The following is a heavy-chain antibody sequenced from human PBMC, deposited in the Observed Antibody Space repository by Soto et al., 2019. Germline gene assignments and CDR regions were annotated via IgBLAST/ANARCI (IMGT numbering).Heavy chain of an antibody. V-gene: IGHV1-46*01. CDR1: ADTFTSYY. D-gene: IGHD3-16*02. Sequence: ASMTVPCTAPADTFTSYYIHCVRQAPGHRLEWMRIINPNGGSTRIAQTFQERITMTTDKSTRTVYMELRSLRSEDTAVYYCARSSGGVFGILIEDPNWLHLWGEGSLVTVS. CDR3: ARSSGGVFGILIEDPNWLHL. J-gene: IGHJ5*02. CDR2: INPNGGST.